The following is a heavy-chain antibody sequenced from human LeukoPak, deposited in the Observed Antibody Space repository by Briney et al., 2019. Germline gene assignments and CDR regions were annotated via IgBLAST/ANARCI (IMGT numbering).Heavy chain of an antibody. CDR1: GYSISTGYC. CDR2: IYHSGRT. Sequence: SETLSLTCTVSGYSISTGYCWGWIRQTPGKGLEWIASIYHSGRTFYNPSLRSRVTISVQTSENQFSLKLRSVTAADTAVYYCARVLDYYVSGTYGFDHWGQGTLVTVSS. V-gene: IGHV4-38-2*02. D-gene: IGHD3-10*01. CDR3: ARVLDYYVSGTYGFDH. J-gene: IGHJ4*02.